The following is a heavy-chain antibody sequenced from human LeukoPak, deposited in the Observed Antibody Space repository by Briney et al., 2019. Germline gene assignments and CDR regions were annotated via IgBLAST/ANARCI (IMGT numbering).Heavy chain of an antibody. J-gene: IGHJ2*01. D-gene: IGHD2/OR15-2a*01. CDR1: GFTFSSYY. V-gene: IGHV3-23*01. CDR3: VRDSVGSTTYYAYWYFDL. Sequence: GGSLRLSCEASGFTFSSYYMIWVRQAPGKGLEWVSVISVSGDWTYYADSVKGRFTISRDNSKNTLYLQMNSLRDEDTAVYYCVRDSVGSTTYYAYWYFDLWGRGTLVTVSS. CDR2: ISVSGDWT.